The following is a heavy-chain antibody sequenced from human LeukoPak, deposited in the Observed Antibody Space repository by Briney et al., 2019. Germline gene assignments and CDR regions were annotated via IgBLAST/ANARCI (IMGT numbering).Heavy chain of an antibody. CDR3: ARVLAVAGTWGYFDY. J-gene: IGHJ4*02. CDR1: GFTFDDYG. D-gene: IGHD6-19*01. CDR2: INWDGGSR. V-gene: IGHV3-20*04. Sequence: GGSLRLSCAASGFTFDDYGMHWVRHAPGKGLEWVSGINWDGGSRGNADSVKGRFTISRDNAKNALYLQMNSLRAEDTALYYCARVLAVAGTWGYFDYWGQGTLVTVSS.